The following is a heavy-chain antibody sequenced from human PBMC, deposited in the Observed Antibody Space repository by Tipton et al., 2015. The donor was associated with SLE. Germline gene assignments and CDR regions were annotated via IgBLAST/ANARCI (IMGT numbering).Heavy chain of an antibody. J-gene: IGHJ4*02. CDR2: INHSGST. CDR3: ARGAGAGYSSSWYTFDY. D-gene: IGHD6-13*01. V-gene: IGHV4-34*01. Sequence: LRLSCAVYGGSFSGYYWSGIRQPPGKGLEWIGEINHSGSTNYNPSLKSRVTISVDTSKNQYSLKLSSVTAADTAVYYCARGAGAGYSSSWYTFDYWGQGTLVTVSS. CDR1: GGSFSGYY.